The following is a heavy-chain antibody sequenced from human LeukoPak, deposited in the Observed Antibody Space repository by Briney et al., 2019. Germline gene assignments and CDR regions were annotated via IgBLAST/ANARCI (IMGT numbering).Heavy chain of an antibody. CDR3: ARTPRNGYIEGY. D-gene: IGHD5-24*01. V-gene: IGHV1-8*01. CDR2: MNPNTGDT. CDR1: GYTFTSYD. J-gene: IGHJ4*02. Sequence: ASVKVSCKASGYTFTSYDIDWVRQAPGQGLEWMGWMNPNTGDTGYAQNFQGRVTMTRDTSISTAYMELSGLRSEDTAVYYCARTPRNGYIEGYWGQGTLVTVSS.